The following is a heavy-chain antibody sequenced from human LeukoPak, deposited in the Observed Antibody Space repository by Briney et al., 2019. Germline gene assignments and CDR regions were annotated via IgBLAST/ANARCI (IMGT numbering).Heavy chain of an antibody. Sequence: GGSLRLSCEASGFIFSRYSMNWVRQAPGKGLEWVSSISTSSSYIYYADSVKGRFTISRDNAKNSLYLQMNSLRAEDTAVYYCARQAGYSSGWSGYYYYMDVWGKGTTVTISS. CDR3: ARQAGYSSGWSGYYYYMDV. CDR1: GFIFSRYS. V-gene: IGHV3-21*01. D-gene: IGHD6-19*01. J-gene: IGHJ6*03. CDR2: ISTSSSYI.